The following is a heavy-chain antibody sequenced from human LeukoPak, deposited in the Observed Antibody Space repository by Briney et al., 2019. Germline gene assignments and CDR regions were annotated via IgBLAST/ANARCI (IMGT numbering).Heavy chain of an antibody. CDR2: IYYSGST. D-gene: IGHD1-7*01. Sequence: SETLSLTRTVSGGSTSSSSYYWGWIRQPPGKGLEWIGSIYYSGSTYYNPSLKSRVTILVDTSKNQFSLKLSSVTAADTAVYYCAREQYNWNYGAPFDYWGQGTLVTVSS. CDR1: GGSTSSSSYY. J-gene: IGHJ4*02. V-gene: IGHV4-39*07. CDR3: AREQYNWNYGAPFDY.